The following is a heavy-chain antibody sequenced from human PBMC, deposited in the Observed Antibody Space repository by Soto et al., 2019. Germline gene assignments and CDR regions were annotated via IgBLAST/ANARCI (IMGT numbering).Heavy chain of an antibody. CDR2: ISAYNGNT. Sequence: QVQLVQSGAEVKKPGASVKVSCKASGYTFTSYGISWVRQAPGQGLEWMGWISAYNGNTNYAQKLQGRVTMTTDTSTITGYMELRILRSDDTAVYYCSRPADSFGLSHWFDPWGQGTLVTVSS. D-gene: IGHD5-18*01. V-gene: IGHV1-18*01. J-gene: IGHJ5*02. CDR1: GYTFTSYG. CDR3: SRPADSFGLSHWFDP.